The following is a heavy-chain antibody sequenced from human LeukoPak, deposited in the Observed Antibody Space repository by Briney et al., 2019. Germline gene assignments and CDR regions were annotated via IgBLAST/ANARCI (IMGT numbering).Heavy chain of an antibody. Sequence: GGSLRLSCAASGFTFSAYDMNWVRQAPGKGLEWVSYISATSGTIYHADSVKGRFTISRDDAKNSLYLQMNSLRVEDTAVYYCARLGASSSLDHWGQGTLVTVSS. CDR1: GFTFSAYD. D-gene: IGHD6-6*01. J-gene: IGHJ4*02. CDR2: ISATSGTI. V-gene: IGHV3-48*01. CDR3: ARLGASSSLDH.